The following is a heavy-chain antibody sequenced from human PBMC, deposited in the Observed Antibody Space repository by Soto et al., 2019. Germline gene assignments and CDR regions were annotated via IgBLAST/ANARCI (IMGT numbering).Heavy chain of an antibody. J-gene: IGHJ6*02. Sequence: PSETLALTCAVYGGSFSGYYWSWIRQPPGKGLEWIGEINHSGTTNYNPSLKSRVTISVDTSKNQFSLKLSSVTAADTAVYYCARAGRYFDWLLRSNYYYGMDGWGQGTTSTVS. CDR2: INHSGTT. CDR3: ARAGRYFDWLLRSNYYYGMDG. CDR1: GGSFSGYY. D-gene: IGHD3-9*01. V-gene: IGHV4-34*01.